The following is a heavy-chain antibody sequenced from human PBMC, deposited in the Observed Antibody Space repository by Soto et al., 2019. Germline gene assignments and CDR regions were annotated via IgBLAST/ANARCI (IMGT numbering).Heavy chain of an antibody. CDR2: IIPIFGTP. D-gene: IGHD3-10*01. Sequence: QVQLVQSGAAVKKPGSSVKVSGKASGGIFSTYAISWLRQAPGHGLEWMGGIIPIFGTPNYAQRCQGRVTITADESTGTAYMELSRLRSEDTAVYYCARDRYDYGSGNYYNRIDFWGQGALVSVAS. V-gene: IGHV1-69*01. CDR3: ARDRYDYGSGNYYNRIDF. J-gene: IGHJ4*02. CDR1: GGIFSTYA.